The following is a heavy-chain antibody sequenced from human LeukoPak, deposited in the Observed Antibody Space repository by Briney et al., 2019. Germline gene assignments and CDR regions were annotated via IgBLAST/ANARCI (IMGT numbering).Heavy chain of an antibody. CDR2: IYYSGST. CDR3: ARPGYCSSTSCLDAFDI. Sequence: PSETLSLTCTVSGGSISSSSYYWGWIRQPPGKGLEWIGSIYYSGSTYYNPSLKSRVTISVDTSKNQFSLKLSSVTAADTAVYYCARPGYCSSTSCLDAFDIWGQGTMVTVSS. V-gene: IGHV4-39*07. CDR1: GGSISSSSYY. D-gene: IGHD2-2*01. J-gene: IGHJ3*02.